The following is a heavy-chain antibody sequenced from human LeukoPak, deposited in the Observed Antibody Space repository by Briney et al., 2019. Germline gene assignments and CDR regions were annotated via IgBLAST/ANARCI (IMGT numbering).Heavy chain of an antibody. Sequence: KPGGSLRLSCAASGFTFSGYSMNWVRQAPGKGLEWVSSITSSSNYIYYADSLKGRFTISRDNAKNSVYLQMNSLRAEDTAVYYCARGDWRSGGVRYYYMDVWGKGTTVTISS. CDR1: GFTFSGYS. V-gene: IGHV3-21*01. J-gene: IGHJ6*03. CDR3: ARGDWRSGGVRYYYMDV. CDR2: ITSSSNYI. D-gene: IGHD3-16*01.